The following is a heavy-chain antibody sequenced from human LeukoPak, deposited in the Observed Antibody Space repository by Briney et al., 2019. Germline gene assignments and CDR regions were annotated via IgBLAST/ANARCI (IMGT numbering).Heavy chain of an antibody. CDR3: ARDPPYDILTGLMWDY. Sequence: PGGSLRLSCAASGFTFSSYEMNWVRQAPGKGLEWVSYISSGSTIYYADSVKGRFTISRDNAKNSLYLQMNSLRAEDTAVYYCARDPPYDILTGLMWDYWGQGTLVTVSS. D-gene: IGHD3-9*01. CDR2: ISSGSTI. CDR1: GFTFSSYE. V-gene: IGHV3-48*03. J-gene: IGHJ4*02.